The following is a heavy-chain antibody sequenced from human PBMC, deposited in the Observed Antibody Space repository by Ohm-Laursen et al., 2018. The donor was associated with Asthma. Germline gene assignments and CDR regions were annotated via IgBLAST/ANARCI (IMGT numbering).Heavy chain of an antibody. CDR3: ARDGLAAAGEEADY. CDR2: ISSSSSYI. CDR1: GFTFSSYA. J-gene: IGHJ4*02. Sequence: GSLRLSCAASGFTFSSYAMSWVRQAPGKGLEWVSSISSSSSYIYYADSVKGRFTISRDNAKNSLYLQMNSLRTEDTAVYYCARDGLAAAGEEADYWGQGTLVTVSS. D-gene: IGHD6-13*01. V-gene: IGHV3-21*01.